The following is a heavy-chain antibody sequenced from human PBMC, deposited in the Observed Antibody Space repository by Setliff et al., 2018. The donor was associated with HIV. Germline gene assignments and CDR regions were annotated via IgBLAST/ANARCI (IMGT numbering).Heavy chain of an antibody. CDR3: AKQVLGSGWGFYLDS. Sequence: PGESLKISCKGSGYSFTAYWIAWVRQTPGKGLEWMGIIYPGDSDTRYSPSFQGQVIISADKSISTAYLQWSSLKASDTAMYYCAKQVLGSGWGFYLDSWGQGTLVTVSS. V-gene: IGHV5-51*01. J-gene: IGHJ4*02. D-gene: IGHD6-19*01. CDR2: IYPGDSDT. CDR1: GYSFTAYW.